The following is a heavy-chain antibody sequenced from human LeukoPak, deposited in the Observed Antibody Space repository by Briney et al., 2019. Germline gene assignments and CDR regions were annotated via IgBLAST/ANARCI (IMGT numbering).Heavy chain of an antibody. V-gene: IGHV4-30-4*01. CDR3: ARDFVVAPNWFDP. Sequence: SETLSLTCTVSGGSISSGDYYWSWIRQPPGKGLEWIGYIYYSGSTYYNPSLKSLVTISVDTSKNQFSLKLSSVTAADTAVYYCARDFVVAPNWFDPWGQGTLVTVSS. CDR1: GGSISSGDYY. D-gene: IGHD2-15*01. CDR2: IYYSGST. J-gene: IGHJ5*02.